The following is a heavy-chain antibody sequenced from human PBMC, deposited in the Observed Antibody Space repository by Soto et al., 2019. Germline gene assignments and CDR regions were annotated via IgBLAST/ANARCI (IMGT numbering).Heavy chain of an antibody. Sequence: GGSLRLSCAASGFAFSIYGMHWVRQAPGKGLEWVAVIWYDGSNKYYADSVKGRFTISRDNSKNTLYLQMNSLRAEDTAVYYGARAGNSGSYYGLGAFDIWGQGTMVTVSS. CDR2: IWYDGSNK. V-gene: IGHV3-33*01. J-gene: IGHJ3*02. CDR1: GFAFSIYG. D-gene: IGHD1-26*01. CDR3: ARAGNSGSYYGLGAFDI.